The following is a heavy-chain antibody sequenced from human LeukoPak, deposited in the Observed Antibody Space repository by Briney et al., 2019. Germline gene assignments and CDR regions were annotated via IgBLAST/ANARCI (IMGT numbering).Heavy chain of an antibody. V-gene: IGHV3-48*03. Sequence: GGSXRLSCAXSGFTFSSYEMTWVRQAPGKGLEWVSYISSSGNTIYYADSVKGRFTISRDNARNSLYLQMNSLRAEDTAVYYCAREAIRWFDPWGQGTLVTVSS. J-gene: IGHJ5*02. CDR3: AREAIRWFDP. CDR2: ISSSGNTI. CDR1: GFTFSSYE. D-gene: IGHD2-2*02.